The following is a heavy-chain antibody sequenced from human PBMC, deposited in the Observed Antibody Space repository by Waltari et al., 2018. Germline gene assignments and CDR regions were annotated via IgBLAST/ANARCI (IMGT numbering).Heavy chain of an antibody. CDR3: ARTIKGNYFPFDY. Sequence: QLQLQESGPGLVKPSETLFLTCTVSAGSINSGGYYWGWIRQPPGKGLEWIGNFYYGESTYYNPSLKGRVTISVYTSKNRFSLKLSSVTAADTAIYYCARTIKGNYFPFDYWGQGTLVTVSS. V-gene: IGHV4-39*01. CDR1: AGSINSGGYY. J-gene: IGHJ4*02. D-gene: IGHD1-7*01. CDR2: FYYGEST.